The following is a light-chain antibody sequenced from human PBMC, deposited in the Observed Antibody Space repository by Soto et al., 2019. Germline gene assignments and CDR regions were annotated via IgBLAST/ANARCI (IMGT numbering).Light chain of an antibody. CDR1: QSVSSSY. Sequence: EIVLTQSPGTLSLSPGERATLSCRASQSVSSSYLAWYQQKPGQAPRLLIYGTSSRATGIPDRFSGSRSGTGFTLTISRLEPEDFAVYYCQQYGSSPPMYNFGQGTKLEIK. CDR3: QQYGSSPPMYN. J-gene: IGKJ2*01. CDR2: GTS. V-gene: IGKV3-20*01.